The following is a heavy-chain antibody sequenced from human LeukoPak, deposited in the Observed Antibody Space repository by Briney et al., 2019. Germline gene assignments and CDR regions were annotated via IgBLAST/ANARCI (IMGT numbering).Heavy chain of an antibody. V-gene: IGHV3-48*01. CDR1: GFTFSSYS. J-gene: IGHJ3*02. CDR3: ARDPGYSYGYVNDAFDI. CDR2: ISSSSSTI. Sequence: PGGSLRLSCAASGFTFSSYSMNWVRQAPGKGLEWVSCISSSSSTIYYADSVKGRFTTSRDNAKNSLYLQMNSLRAEDTAVYYCARDPGYSYGYVNDAFDIWGQGTMVTVSS. D-gene: IGHD5-18*01.